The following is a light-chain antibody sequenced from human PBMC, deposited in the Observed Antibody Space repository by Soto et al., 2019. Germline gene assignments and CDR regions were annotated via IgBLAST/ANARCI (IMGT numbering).Light chain of an antibody. Sequence: QSVLTQPPSASGTPGQRVIISCSGGSSNIGRNTVNWYQHLPGTAPRLRIYTNDQRPSGVPDRFSGSKSGTSASLAISGLQSEDEADYYCAAWDDTSSFVFGTGTKVTVL. J-gene: IGLJ1*01. CDR1: SSNIGRNT. CDR3: AAWDDTSSFV. CDR2: TND. V-gene: IGLV1-44*01.